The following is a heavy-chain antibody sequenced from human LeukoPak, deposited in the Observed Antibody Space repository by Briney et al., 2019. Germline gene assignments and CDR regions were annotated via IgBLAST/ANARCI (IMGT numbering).Heavy chain of an antibody. D-gene: IGHD3-22*01. CDR1: GGSISSGSYY. Sequence: SETLSLTCTDSGGSISSGSYYCSWIRQPAGKGLEWIGRIYTSGSTNYNPTLKSRVTISVDTSKNQFSLKLSSVTAADTAVYYCASESFEGGYFDYWGQGTLVTVSS. V-gene: IGHV4-61*02. CDR3: ASESFEGGYFDY. CDR2: IYTSGST. J-gene: IGHJ4*02.